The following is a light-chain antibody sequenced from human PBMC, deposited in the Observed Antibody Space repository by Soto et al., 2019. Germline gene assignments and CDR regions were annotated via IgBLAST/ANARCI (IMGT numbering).Light chain of an antibody. CDR3: LQYNSLYT. V-gene: IGKV1-5*03. CDR2: QTS. J-gene: IGKJ2*01. CDR1: QRLSGW. Sequence: ASVGDRVTITCRASQRLSGWLAWYQQKPGKAPKLLIYQTSNLESGVPSRFSGSSSGTEFTLTISNLQPDDSATYYCLQYNSLYTFGQGTKVDIK.